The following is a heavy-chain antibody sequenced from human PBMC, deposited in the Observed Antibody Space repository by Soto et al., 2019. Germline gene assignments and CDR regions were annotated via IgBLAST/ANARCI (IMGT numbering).Heavy chain of an antibody. Sequence: EVQLLESGGGLVQPGGSLRLSCAASGFTFSSYAMSWVRQAPGKGLEWVSAISGSGGSTYYADSVKGRFTISRDNSKNTENLRMKSLRHEDTAVYYCAKGRGATFRYGMDVWGQGTTVTVSS. CDR2: ISGSGGST. V-gene: IGHV3-23*01. J-gene: IGHJ6*02. CDR1: GFTFSSYA. CDR3: AKGRGATFRYGMDV. D-gene: IGHD3-16*01.